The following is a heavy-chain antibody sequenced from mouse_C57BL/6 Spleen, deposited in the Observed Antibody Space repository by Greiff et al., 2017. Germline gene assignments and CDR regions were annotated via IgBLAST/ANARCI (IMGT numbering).Heavy chain of an antibody. D-gene: IGHD3-1*01. CDR3: ARSHRGAMDY. V-gene: IGHV1-52*01. CDR1: GYTFTSYW. CDR2: IDPSDSET. Sequence: QVQLQQPGAELVRPGSSVKLSCKASGYTFTSYWMHWVKQRPIQGLEWIGNIDPSDSETNYNQKFKDKATLTVDKSSSTAYMQLSSLTSEDSAVYYCARSHRGAMDYWGQGTSVTVSS. J-gene: IGHJ4*01.